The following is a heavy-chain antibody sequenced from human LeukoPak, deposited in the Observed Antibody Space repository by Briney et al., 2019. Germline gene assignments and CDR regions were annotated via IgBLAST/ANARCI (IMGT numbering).Heavy chain of an antibody. D-gene: IGHD4-17*01. CDR2: FDPEDGET. Sequence: ASVKVSCKVSGYTLTELSMHWVRQAPGKGLERMGGFDPEDGETIYAQKFQGRVTMTEDTSTDTAYMELSSLRSEDTAVYYCATDKGYLTTEGYYYGMDVWGQGTTVTVSS. CDR1: GYTLTELS. J-gene: IGHJ6*02. V-gene: IGHV1-24*01. CDR3: ATDKGYLTTEGYYYGMDV.